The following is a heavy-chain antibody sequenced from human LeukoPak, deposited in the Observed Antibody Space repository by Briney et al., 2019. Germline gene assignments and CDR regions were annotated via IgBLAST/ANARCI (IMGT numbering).Heavy chain of an antibody. D-gene: IGHD1-1*01. CDR2: INHSGST. V-gene: IGHV4-34*01. CDR1: GGSFSGYY. CDR3: AGGGTEGNYFDY. Sequence: SETLSLTCAVYGGSFSGYYWSWIRQPPGKGLEWIGEINHSGSTNYNPSLKSRVTISVDTPKNQFSLKLSSVTAADTAVYYCAGGGTEGNYFDYWGQGTLVTVSS. J-gene: IGHJ4*02.